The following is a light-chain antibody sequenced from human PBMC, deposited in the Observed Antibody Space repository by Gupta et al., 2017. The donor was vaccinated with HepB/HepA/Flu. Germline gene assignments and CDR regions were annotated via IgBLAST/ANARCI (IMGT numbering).Light chain of an antibody. V-gene: IGKV3-15*01. CDR1: QSVSSN. Sequence: EIVMTQSPATLSVSPGERATLSCRASQSVSSNLAWYHQKPGQAPRLLIYGASTRATAIPARFSDSGSGTEFTLTITSLQSEDFAVYYCQQYNTWPLTFGGGTKVEIK. CDR2: GAS. J-gene: IGKJ4*01. CDR3: QQYNTWPLT.